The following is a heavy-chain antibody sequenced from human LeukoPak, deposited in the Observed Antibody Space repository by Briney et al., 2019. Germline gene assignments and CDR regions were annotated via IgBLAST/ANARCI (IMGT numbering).Heavy chain of an antibody. CDR3: ARGRRSSGWYTLDS. CDR1: GFTFSSYA. CDR2: ISGSGGST. J-gene: IGHJ5*01. Sequence: GGSLRLSCAASGFTFSSYAMSWVRQAPGKGLEWVSAISGSGGSTDYADSVKGRFTISRDNSKNTLYLQMNSLRAEDTAVYYCARGRRSSGWYTLDSWGQGTLVTVSS. V-gene: IGHV3-23*01. D-gene: IGHD6-19*01.